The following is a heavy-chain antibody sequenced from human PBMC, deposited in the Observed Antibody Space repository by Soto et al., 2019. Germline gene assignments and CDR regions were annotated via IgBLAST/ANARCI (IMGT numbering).Heavy chain of an antibody. Sequence: SVKVSCKASGGTFSSYAISWVRQAPGQGLEWMGGIIPIFGTANYAQKFQGRVTITADESTSTAYMELSSLRSEDTAVYYCARGGNYDYVWGSYRYTQYYFDYWGQGTLVTVSS. V-gene: IGHV1-69*13. CDR1: GGTFSSYA. CDR3: ARGGNYDYVWGSYRYTQYYFDY. J-gene: IGHJ4*02. D-gene: IGHD3-16*02. CDR2: IIPIFGTA.